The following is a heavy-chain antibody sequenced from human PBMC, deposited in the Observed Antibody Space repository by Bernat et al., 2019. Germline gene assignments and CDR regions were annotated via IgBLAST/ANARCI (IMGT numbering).Heavy chain of an antibody. V-gene: IGHV3-74*01. J-gene: IGHJ6*02. CDR3: ARDRSYTMDV. Sequence: EVQLVETGGGLVQPGGSLRLSCAASGFTLSTSWMHWVRQAPGKGLVWVSRITGDGSSTIYADPVKGRFTIARDDAKNTLYLQMNTLRAEDTAVYYCARDRSYTMDVWGQGTTVTVSS. CDR1: GFTLSTSW. D-gene: IGHD4-11*01. CDR2: ITGDGSST.